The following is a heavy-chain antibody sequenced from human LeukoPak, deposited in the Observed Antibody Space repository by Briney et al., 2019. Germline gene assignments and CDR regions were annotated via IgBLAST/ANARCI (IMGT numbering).Heavy chain of an antibody. J-gene: IGHJ5*02. Sequence: GASVKVSCKASGGTFGTYAISWVRQAPGQGLEWMGEIIPIFGSANYAQRFQGRVTITTDESTSTAYMELSSLRPEDTAVYYCVRDRGGSYSGNWIDPWGQGTLVTVSS. CDR3: VRDRGGSYSGNWIDP. V-gene: IGHV1-69*05. D-gene: IGHD1-26*01. CDR1: GGTFGTYA. CDR2: IIPIFGSA.